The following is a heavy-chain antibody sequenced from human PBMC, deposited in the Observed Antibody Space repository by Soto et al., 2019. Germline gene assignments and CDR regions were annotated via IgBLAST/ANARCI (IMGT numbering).Heavy chain of an antibody. CDR1: GQRFMKYG. CDR2: ISPYSGYT. V-gene: IGHV1-18*01. D-gene: IGHD2-2*01. J-gene: IGHJ4*02. CDR3: AREASVLIPAAQPSRFDS. Sequence: ASLKVYCKGFGQRFMKYGINWVRKDTGQGLEWVGWISPYSGYTHSAQKFHGRLTLTTDTAASTAYMELRILRSADTALYYCAREASVLIPAAQPSRFDSWGQGTLVTVSS.